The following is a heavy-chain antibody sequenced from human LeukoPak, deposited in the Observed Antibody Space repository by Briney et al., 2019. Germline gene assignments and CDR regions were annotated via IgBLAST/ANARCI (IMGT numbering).Heavy chain of an antibody. Sequence: GGSLRLSCAASGFTVSSNYMSWVRQAPGKGLEWVSVIYSGGSTYYADSVKGRFTISRDNPKNTLYLQMNSLRAEDTAVYYCARDATNYGMDVWGQGTTVTVSS. CDR2: IYSGGST. V-gene: IGHV3-66*01. CDR1: GFTVSSNY. J-gene: IGHJ6*02. CDR3: ARDATNYGMDV.